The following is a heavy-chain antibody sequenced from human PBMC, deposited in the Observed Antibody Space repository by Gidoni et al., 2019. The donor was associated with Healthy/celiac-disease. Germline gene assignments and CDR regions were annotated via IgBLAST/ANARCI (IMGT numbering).Heavy chain of an antibody. CDR3: ARLDYDILTGYYRTGAFDI. D-gene: IGHD3-9*01. V-gene: IGHV5-51*03. CDR1: GYSFTSYW. J-gene: IGHJ3*02. Sequence: EVQLVQSGAEVKKPGESLKISCKGSGYSFTSYWIGWVRQMPGKGLEWMGIIYPGDSDTRYSPSFQGHVTISADKSISTAYLQWSSLKASDTAMYYCARLDYDILTGYYRTGAFDIWGQGTMVTVSS. CDR2: IYPGDSDT.